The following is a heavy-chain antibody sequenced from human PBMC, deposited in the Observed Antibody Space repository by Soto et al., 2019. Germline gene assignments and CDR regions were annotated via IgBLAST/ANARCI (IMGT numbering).Heavy chain of an antibody. V-gene: IGHV4-39*02. CDR1: GGSISSSSYY. CDR3: AREGGGYCSGGSCQVDY. D-gene: IGHD2-15*01. J-gene: IGHJ4*02. Sequence: QLQLQESGPGLVKPSETLSLTCTVSGGSISSSSYYWGWIRQPPGKGLEWIGSINYRGNTYYKPSLKSRVTISVDTSKTQSALKLSSVTAADTAVYYCAREGGGYCSGGSCQVDYWGQGTLVTVSS. CDR2: INYRGNT.